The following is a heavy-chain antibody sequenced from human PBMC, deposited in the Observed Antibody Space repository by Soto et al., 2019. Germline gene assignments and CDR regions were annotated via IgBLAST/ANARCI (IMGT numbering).Heavy chain of an antibody. D-gene: IGHD3-3*01. Sequence: GGSLRLSCAASGFTFSSYAMHWVRQAPGKGLEWVAVISYDGSNKYYADSVKGRFTISRDNSKNTLYLQMNSLRAEDTAVYYCAREWLLSYYFDYWGQGTLVTVSS. CDR3: AREWLLSYYFDY. V-gene: IGHV3-30-3*01. CDR1: GFTFSSYA. CDR2: ISYDGSNK. J-gene: IGHJ4*02.